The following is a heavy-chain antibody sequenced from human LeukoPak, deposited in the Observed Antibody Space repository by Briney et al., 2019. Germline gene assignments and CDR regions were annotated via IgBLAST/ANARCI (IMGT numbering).Heavy chain of an antibody. Sequence: SETLSLTCTVSGGSISSSSYFWGWIRQPPGKGLEWIGSIYYSGSTYYNASLKSRVTISVDTSKNQFSLNLISVTAADTAVYYCARHQPYSSGWYPDYWGQGTLVTVSS. CDR3: ARHQPYSSGWYPDY. CDR2: IYYSGST. D-gene: IGHD6-19*01. CDR1: GGSISSSSYF. V-gene: IGHV4-39*01. J-gene: IGHJ4*02.